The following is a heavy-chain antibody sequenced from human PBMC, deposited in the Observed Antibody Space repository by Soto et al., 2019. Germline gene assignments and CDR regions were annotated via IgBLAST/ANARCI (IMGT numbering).Heavy chain of an antibody. CDR2: ISAYNGNT. Sequence: ASVKVSCKASGYTFTSYGISWVRQAPGQGLEWMGWISAYNGNTNYAQKLQGRVIMTTDTSTSTAYMELRSLRSDDTAVYYCARDLGYCSSTSCYNGGDFDYWGQGTLVTVSS. J-gene: IGHJ4*02. V-gene: IGHV1-18*04. CDR1: GYTFTSYG. CDR3: ARDLGYCSSTSCYNGGDFDY. D-gene: IGHD2-2*02.